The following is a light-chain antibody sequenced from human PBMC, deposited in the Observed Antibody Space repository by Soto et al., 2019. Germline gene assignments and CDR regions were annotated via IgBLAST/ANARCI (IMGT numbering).Light chain of an antibody. CDR3: FLFTTTSTHV. Sequence: ALTQPASLSGSPGLPITISCTGTSSDIGAYDYVFWFQQHPVKAPKLMISEVHNRPSGASNRFSGSKSGNTAYLTLSGLQLEDEADYLCFLFTTTSTHVFGTGTQVAVL. V-gene: IGLV2-14*01. CDR1: SSDIGAYDY. CDR2: EVH. J-gene: IGLJ1*01.